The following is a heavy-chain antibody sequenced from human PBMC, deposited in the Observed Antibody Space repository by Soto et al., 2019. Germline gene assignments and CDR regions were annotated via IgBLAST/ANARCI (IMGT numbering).Heavy chain of an antibody. Sequence: QVQLVESGGGVVQPGRSLRLSCAASGFTFSSCGMHWVRQAPGKGLEWVAVISYDGSNKYYADSVKGRFTISRDNSKNTLYLQMNSLRAEDTAVYYCAKKPDAFDIWGQGTMVTVSS. CDR2: ISYDGSNK. V-gene: IGHV3-30*18. CDR1: GFTFSSCG. J-gene: IGHJ3*02. CDR3: AKKPDAFDI.